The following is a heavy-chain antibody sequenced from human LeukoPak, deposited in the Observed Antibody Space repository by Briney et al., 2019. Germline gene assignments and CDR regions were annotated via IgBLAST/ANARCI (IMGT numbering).Heavy chain of an antibody. CDR3: ALLTTWLGDLLGGWFDP. V-gene: IGHV1-24*01. J-gene: IGHJ5*02. CDR1: GYTRTELS. CDR2: FDPEDGET. D-gene: IGHD3-10*01. Sequence: GASVKVSCKVSGYTRTELSMHWVRQAPGKGLEWMGGFDPEDGETIDAQMFQGRVTMTEDTSTDTAYMELSSLRSEDTAVYFCALLTTWLGDLLGGWFDPWGQGALITVSS.